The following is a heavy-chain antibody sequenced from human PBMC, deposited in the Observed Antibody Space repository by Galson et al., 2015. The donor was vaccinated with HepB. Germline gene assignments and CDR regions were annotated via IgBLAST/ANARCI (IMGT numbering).Heavy chain of an antibody. Sequence: SLRLSCAASGFTFSSYAMHWVRQAPGKGLEWVAVISYDGSNKYYADSVKGRFTISRDNSKNTLYLQMNSLRAEDTAVYYCARAYRGYSYEYYYYGMDVWGQGTTVTVSS. CDR2: ISYDGSNK. J-gene: IGHJ6*02. CDR3: ARAYRGYSYEYYYYGMDV. CDR1: GFTFSSYA. D-gene: IGHD5-18*01. V-gene: IGHV3-30-3*01.